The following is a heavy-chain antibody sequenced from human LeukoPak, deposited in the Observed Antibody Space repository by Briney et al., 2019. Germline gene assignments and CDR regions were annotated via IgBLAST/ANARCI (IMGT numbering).Heavy chain of an antibody. CDR3: ARDLRNWFDP. CDR2: IYYSGST. Sequence: SETLSLTCTVSGGSISSYYWSWIRQPPGKGLEWIGSIYYSGSTYYNPSLKSRVTISVDTSKNQFSLKLSSVTAADTAVYYCARDLRNWFDPWGQGTLVTVSS. J-gene: IGHJ5*02. V-gene: IGHV4-59*12. CDR1: GGSISSYY.